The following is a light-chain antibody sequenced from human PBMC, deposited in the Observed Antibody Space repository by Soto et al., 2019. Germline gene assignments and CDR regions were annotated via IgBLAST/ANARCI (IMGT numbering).Light chain of an antibody. V-gene: IGKV1-5*03. Sequence: DIQMTQSPSSLSASVGDRVTITCLASQGISTYLNWYQQKPGKAPKLLIYKASSLESGVPSRFSGSGSGTEFTLTISSLQPDDFATYYCQHYNSYSEACGQGTKVDIK. CDR1: QGISTY. J-gene: IGKJ1*01. CDR3: QHYNSYSEA. CDR2: KAS.